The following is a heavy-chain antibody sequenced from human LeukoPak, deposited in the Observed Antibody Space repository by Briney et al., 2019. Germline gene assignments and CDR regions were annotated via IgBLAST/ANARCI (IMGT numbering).Heavy chain of an antibody. CDR1: GGSISSSSYY. Sequence: SETLSLTCTVSGGSISSSSYYWGWIRQPPGKGLEWIGNISYSGSTDYNPSLKSRVTISVDTSKNQFSLKVSSVTAADTAVYYCARDDRGANWFDPWGQGTLVTVSS. CDR3: ARDDRGANWFDP. J-gene: IGHJ5*02. V-gene: IGHV4-39*07. CDR2: ISYSGST. D-gene: IGHD3-22*01.